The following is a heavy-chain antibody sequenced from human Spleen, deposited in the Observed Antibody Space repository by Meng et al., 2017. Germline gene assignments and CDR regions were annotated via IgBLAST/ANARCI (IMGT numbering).Heavy chain of an antibody. CDR2: ISAYNGNT. CDR1: GGIFSNYV. V-gene: IGHV1-18*01. J-gene: IGHJ4*02. CDR3: ARVVLAFDY. Sequence: QVQLVQSGPEVMKPGSSVKVSCKALGGIFSNYVIGWVRQAPGQGLEWMGWISAYNGNTNYAQKLQGRVTMTTDTSTSTAYMELRSLRSDDTAVYYCARVVLAFDYWGQGTLVTVSS.